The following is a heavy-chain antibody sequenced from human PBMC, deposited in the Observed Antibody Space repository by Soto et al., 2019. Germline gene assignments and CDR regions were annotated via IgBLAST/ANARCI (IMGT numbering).Heavy chain of an antibody. CDR3: TRTYYYCGMDV. Sequence: QVQLVESGGGLVKPGGSLRLSCAASGFTFSDYYMSWIRQAPGKGLEWVSYISSSSSYTNYADSVKGRFTISRDNAKNSLYLQMNSLRAEDTAVYYCTRTYYYCGMDVWGQGTTVTVSS. J-gene: IGHJ6*02. CDR1: GFTFSDYY. CDR2: ISSSSSYT. V-gene: IGHV3-11*05.